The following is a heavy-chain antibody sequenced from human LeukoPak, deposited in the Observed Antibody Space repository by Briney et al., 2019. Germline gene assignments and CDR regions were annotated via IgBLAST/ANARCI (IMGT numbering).Heavy chain of an antibody. D-gene: IGHD5-24*01. V-gene: IGHV3-23*01. CDR1: GFTFSTFA. J-gene: IGHJ5*02. CDR2: VIGAGAT. Sequence: GGSLRLSCAASGFTFSTFAMTWVRQAPGKGLEWVSGVIGAGATYEADSVKGRFTLSKDNSKTTVYLQMNSLRVEDTAIYYCAKDLHYNDGRWEFDPWGQGTLVTVSS. CDR3: AKDLHYNDGRWEFDP.